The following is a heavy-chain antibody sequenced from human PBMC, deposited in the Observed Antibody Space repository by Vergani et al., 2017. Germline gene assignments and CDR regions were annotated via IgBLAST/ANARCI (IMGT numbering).Heavy chain of an antibody. CDR3: ACVCTNGVCPRNYYDGMDV. CDR2: ISSSSIYT. D-gene: IGHD2-8*01. J-gene: IGHJ6*02. Sequence: QVQLVESGGGLVKPGGSLRLSCPASGFTFSDDYTSWIRQAPGKGLEWVSYISSSSIYTNYADSAKCRFTSSRDNAKNSLYLQMNSLRAGDTAVYYCACVCTNGVCPRNYYDGMDVWGQGTTVTVSS. CDR1: GFTFSDDY. V-gene: IGHV3-11*05.